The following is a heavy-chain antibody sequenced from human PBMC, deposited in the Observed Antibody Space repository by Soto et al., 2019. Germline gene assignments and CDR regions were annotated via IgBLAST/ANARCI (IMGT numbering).Heavy chain of an antibody. Sequence: SGPTLVNPTQTLRLTCTFSGFSLSTSGVGVGWIRQPPGKALEWLALIYWDDDKRYSPSLKSRLTITKDTSKNQVVLTMTNMDPVDTATYYCAHLGPIAAAGLPYYYYGMDVWGQGTTVTVSS. V-gene: IGHV2-5*02. CDR2: IYWDDDK. CDR3: AHLGPIAAAGLPYYYYGMDV. CDR1: GFSLSTSGVG. J-gene: IGHJ6*02. D-gene: IGHD6-13*01.